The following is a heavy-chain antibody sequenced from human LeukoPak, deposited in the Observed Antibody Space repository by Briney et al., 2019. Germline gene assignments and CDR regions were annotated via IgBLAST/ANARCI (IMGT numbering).Heavy chain of an antibody. D-gene: IGHD6-13*01. Sequence: SETLSLTCTVSGGSISSYYWSWIRQPPGKGLEWIGYIYYSGSTNYNPSLKSRVTISVDTSKNQFSLKLSSVTAADTPVYYCARANTYSSSWYADYYYYGMDVWGQGTTVTVSS. CDR3: ARANTYSSSWYADYYYYGMDV. CDR1: GGSISSYY. CDR2: IYYSGST. J-gene: IGHJ6*02. V-gene: IGHV4-59*01.